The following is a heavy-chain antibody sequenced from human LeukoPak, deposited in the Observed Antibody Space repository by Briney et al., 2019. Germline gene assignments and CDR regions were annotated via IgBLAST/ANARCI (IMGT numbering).Heavy chain of an antibody. CDR3: AKANIVGATPYYFDY. D-gene: IGHD1-26*01. V-gene: IGHV3-30*02. J-gene: IGHJ4*02. CDR2: IRYDGSNK. CDR1: GFTFSSYG. Sequence: PGGSLRLSCAASGFTFSSYGMHWVRQAPGKGLEWVAFIRYDGSNKYYADSVKGRFIISRDNSKNTLYLQMNSLRAEDTAVYYCAKANIVGATPYYFDYWGQGTLVTVSS.